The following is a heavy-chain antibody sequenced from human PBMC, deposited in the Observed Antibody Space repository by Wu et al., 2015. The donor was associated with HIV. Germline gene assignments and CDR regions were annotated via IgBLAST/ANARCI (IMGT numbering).Heavy chain of an antibody. D-gene: IGHD3/OR15-3a*01. CDR1: GYTFTTSY. CDR3: ARDRDFLTGRTLFDC. Sequence: QVQLVQSGAEVKKPGASVKVSCEASGYTFTTSYMHWMRQAPGQGLEWVGWINPGTGDTNYAQRFQGRITMTRDTSINTAYMELSRLKFDDTAVYYCARDRDFLTGRTLFDCWGQGTLVTVSS. J-gene: IGHJ4*02. V-gene: IGHV1-2*02. CDR2: INPGTGDT.